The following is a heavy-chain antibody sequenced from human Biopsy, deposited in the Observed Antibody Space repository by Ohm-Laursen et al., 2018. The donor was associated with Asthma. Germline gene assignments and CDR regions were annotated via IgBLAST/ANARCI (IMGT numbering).Heavy chain of an antibody. Sequence: GSSVKVSCKASGGTFSRYAISWVRQAPGQDLEWMGGIIPIFGTSNYAQKFQGRVTFTADESTSTAYMELSSLSSEDTAVYYCARGYSGSDRIVYYYSGLEVWGQGTTVTVSS. CDR3: ARGYSGSDRIVYYYSGLEV. CDR2: IIPIFGTS. J-gene: IGHJ6*02. D-gene: IGHD5-12*01. CDR1: GGTFSRYA. V-gene: IGHV1-69*01.